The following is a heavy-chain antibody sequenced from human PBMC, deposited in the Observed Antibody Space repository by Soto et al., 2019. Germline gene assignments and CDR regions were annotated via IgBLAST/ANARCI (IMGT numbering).Heavy chain of an antibody. CDR1: GFTFRNSA. CDR3: AARSGYYTSEYYMDV. Sequence: QMQLVQSGPEVKKPGTSVKVSCKASGFTFRNSAIQWVRQARGQRLEWIGWIVVGSGNTNYAQKLHGRVTITRDMSTRAAYMELSSLRSEDTAIYYCAARSGYYTSEYYMDVWGKGTTVTVSS. J-gene: IGHJ6*03. CDR2: IVVGSGNT. D-gene: IGHD3-3*01. V-gene: IGHV1-58*02.